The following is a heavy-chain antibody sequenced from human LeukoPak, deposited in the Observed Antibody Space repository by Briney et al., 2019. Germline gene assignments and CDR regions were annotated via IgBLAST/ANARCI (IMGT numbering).Heavy chain of an antibody. CDR3: TRPTYYYHSSGPNYYMDV. D-gene: IGHD3-10*01. CDR1: GYTFGTSW. Sequence: GESLTISCKASGYTFGTSWIAWVRQMPGKGLELMGVIHPVDSDTRYSPSFEGQVTISTDRSVNTAFLHWSSLKASDTAMYYCTRPTYYYHSSGPNYYMDVWGTGTPVIVSS. V-gene: IGHV5-51*01. CDR2: IHPVDSDT. J-gene: IGHJ6*03.